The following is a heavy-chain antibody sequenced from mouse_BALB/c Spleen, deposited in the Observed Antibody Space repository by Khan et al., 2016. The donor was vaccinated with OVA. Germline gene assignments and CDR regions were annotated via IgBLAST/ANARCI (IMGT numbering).Heavy chain of an antibody. Sequence: VQLVESGAELAKPGASVKMSCKASGYTFINYWILWVKQRPGQGLEWIGYINPNTAYTEYNQNFKDKATLTADKSSRTAYMQLSSLTSEDSAVYYCARRGLRWDFDYWGQGTTLTVSS. CDR1: GYTFINYW. V-gene: IGHV1-7*01. CDR3: ARRGLRWDFDY. CDR2: INPNTAYT. D-gene: IGHD1-1*01. J-gene: IGHJ2*01.